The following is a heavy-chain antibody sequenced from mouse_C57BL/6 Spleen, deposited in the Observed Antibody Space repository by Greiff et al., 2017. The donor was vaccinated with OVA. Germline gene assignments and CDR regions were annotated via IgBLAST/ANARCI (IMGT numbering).Heavy chain of an antibody. J-gene: IGHJ3*01. CDR1: GYTFTSYN. Sequence: LQQSGAELVRPGASVKMSCKASGYTFTSYNMHWVKQTPRQGLEWIGDIYPGNGDTSYKQKFKGKATLTVDNASSTVYMQLSSLTSEDAAVYFYQICYSGSSGFAYWGQGTLVTVSA. D-gene: IGHD1-1*01. CDR3: QICYSGSSGFAY. V-gene: IGHV1-12*01. CDR2: IYPGNGDT.